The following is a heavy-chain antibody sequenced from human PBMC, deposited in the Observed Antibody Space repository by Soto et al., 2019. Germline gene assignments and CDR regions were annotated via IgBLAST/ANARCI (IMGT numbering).Heavy chain of an antibody. CDR3: STKAGLR. Sequence: QVQLQQWGSGLLKPSETLSLTCAVYGGSLRTYYWSWIRQFPGRELEWIGEISHTGDTTYIPSLKDRVAMSVDTSRNQFSLKVRSMRAADTAMYYCSTKAGLRWGQGTLVTVSS. CDR1: GGSLRTYY. J-gene: IGHJ4*02. CDR2: ISHTGDT. V-gene: IGHV4-34*02.